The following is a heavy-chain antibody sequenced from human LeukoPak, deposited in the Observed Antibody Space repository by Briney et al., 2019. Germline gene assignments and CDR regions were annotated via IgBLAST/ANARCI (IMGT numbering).Heavy chain of an antibody. CDR3: AKVSYYDFWRVPFDY. CDR2: ISYDGSNK. CDR1: GFTFSSYG. Sequence: GRSLRLSCAASGFTFSSYGMHWVRQAPGKGLEWVAVISYDGSNKYYADSVKGRFTISRDNSKNTLYLQMNSLRAEDTAVYYCAKVSYYDFWRVPFDYWGQGTLVTVSS. D-gene: IGHD3-3*01. J-gene: IGHJ4*02. V-gene: IGHV3-30*18.